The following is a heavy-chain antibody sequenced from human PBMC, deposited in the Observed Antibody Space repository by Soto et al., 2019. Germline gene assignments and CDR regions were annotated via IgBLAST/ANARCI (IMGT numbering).Heavy chain of an antibody. Sequence: QVQLVESGGGVVQPGRSLRLSCAASGFTFSSYGMHWVRQAPGKGLEWVAVISYDGSNKYYADSVKGRFTISRDNSKNTLYLQMNSLRAEDTAVYYCAKDLGLGVPAASGYWGQGTLVTVSS. J-gene: IGHJ4*02. CDR3: AKDLGLGVPAASGY. V-gene: IGHV3-30*18. CDR1: GFTFSSYG. CDR2: ISYDGSNK. D-gene: IGHD2-2*01.